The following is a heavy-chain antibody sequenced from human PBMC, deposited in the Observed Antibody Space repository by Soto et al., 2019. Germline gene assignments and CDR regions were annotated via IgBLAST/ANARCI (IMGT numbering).Heavy chain of an antibody. Sequence: QVQLVQSGAEVRKPGASVKVSCKASGYTFSDYYIHWVRQAPGQGLEWMGWINPNSGGTKYAPKFQGGVTMTRDTSITTAYMELSRLRSGDTAVYYCARDKPQQIVGYNYYYGMDVWGQGTTVTVSS. CDR1: GYTFSDYY. CDR2: INPNSGGT. J-gene: IGHJ6*02. D-gene: IGHD6-6*01. V-gene: IGHV1-2*02. CDR3: ARDKPQQIVGYNYYYGMDV.